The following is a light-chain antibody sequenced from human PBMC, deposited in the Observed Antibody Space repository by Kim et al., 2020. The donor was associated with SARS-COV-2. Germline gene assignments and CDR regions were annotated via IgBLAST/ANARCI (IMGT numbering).Light chain of an antibody. CDR1: SGNSSYA. J-gene: IGLJ3*02. Sequence: ASVKLTCTLSSGNSSYAIAWHQQQPEKGPRYLMKLNSDGSHSEGDGIPDRFSGSSSGAERYLTISSLQSEDEADYYCQTWGTGIWVFGGGTQLTVL. V-gene: IGLV4-69*01. CDR2: LNSDGSH. CDR3: QTWGTGIWV.